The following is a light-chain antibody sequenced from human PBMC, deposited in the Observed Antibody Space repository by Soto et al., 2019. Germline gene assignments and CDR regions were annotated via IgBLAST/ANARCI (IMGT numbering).Light chain of an antibody. CDR2: GAS. CDR3: QQYDRWPWT. Sequence: EIVMTQSPATLSVSPGERATLSCRASQSVSSNLAWYQQRPGQAPRLLIYGASTRATGIPDRFSGSGSGTEFTLSISSLQSEDFEVYYCQQYDRWPWTFGQGTKVEIK. CDR1: QSVSSN. J-gene: IGKJ1*01. V-gene: IGKV3-15*01.